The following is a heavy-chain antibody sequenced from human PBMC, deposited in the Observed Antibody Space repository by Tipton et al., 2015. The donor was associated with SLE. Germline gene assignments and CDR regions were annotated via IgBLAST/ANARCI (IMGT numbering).Heavy chain of an antibody. J-gene: IGHJ4*02. Sequence: LRLSCTVSSPSINTYYWTWIRQPAGKGLEWIGRIYSSGYTNYNPSLKSRVTLSVDTSKNQFFLRLTSVSAADTAVYYCALVAAVGGIDYWGQGTLVTVSS. CDR3: ALVAAVGGIDY. CDR2: IYSSGYT. D-gene: IGHD6-13*01. CDR1: SPSINTYY. V-gene: IGHV4-4*07.